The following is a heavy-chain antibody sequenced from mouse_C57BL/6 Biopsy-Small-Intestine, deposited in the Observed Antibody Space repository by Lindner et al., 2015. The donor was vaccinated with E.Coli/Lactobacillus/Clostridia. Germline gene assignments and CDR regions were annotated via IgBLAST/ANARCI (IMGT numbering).Heavy chain of an antibody. CDR3: ARGYYSNSGYFDY. CDR2: IDPYNDGT. J-gene: IGHJ2*01. D-gene: IGHD2-5*01. CDR1: GYTFTNYI. Sequence: VQLQESGPELVKPGASVKMSCKASGYTFTNYILHWVKQKPGQGLECIGYIDPYNDGTNYNGKFKGKATLTSDKSSNTAYMELSSLTSEDSAVYYCARGYYSNSGYFDYVGPRHHSHSLL. V-gene: IGHV1-14*01.